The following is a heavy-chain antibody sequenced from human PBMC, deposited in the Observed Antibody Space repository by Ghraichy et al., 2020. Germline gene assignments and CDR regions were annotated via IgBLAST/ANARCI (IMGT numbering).Heavy chain of an antibody. CDR2: INSGGST. CDR1: GFTVSSNY. V-gene: IGHV3-53*04. CDR3: ASGDYRYYFDY. Sequence: GGSLRLSCAASGFTVSSNYMSWVRQAPGKGLEWVSVINSGGSTYYADSVKGRFTISRHNSKNTLYLQMNSLRAEDTAVYYCASGDYRYYFDYWGQGTLVTVSS. J-gene: IGHJ4*02. D-gene: IGHD4-17*01.